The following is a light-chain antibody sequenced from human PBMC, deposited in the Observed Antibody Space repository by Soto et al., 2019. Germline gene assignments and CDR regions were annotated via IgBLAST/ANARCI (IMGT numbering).Light chain of an antibody. CDR3: QHYGGMWA. V-gene: IGKV1-5*01. J-gene: IGKJ1*01. CDR1: QSSTNR. CDR2: DAS. Sequence: DIQMTQSPSTLSASVGDRVTITCRASQSSTNRLAWYQQKPGKAPKVLIYDASNLEYGVPSRFNGSVFGTEFILTISSLQPDDFATYCCQHYGGMWAFGQGTKVEMK.